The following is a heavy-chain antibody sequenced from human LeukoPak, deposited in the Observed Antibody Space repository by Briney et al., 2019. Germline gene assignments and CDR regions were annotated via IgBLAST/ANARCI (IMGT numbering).Heavy chain of an antibody. V-gene: IGHV3-13*01. D-gene: IGHD3-10*01. J-gene: IGHJ4*02. CDR2: IGTAGDT. CDR1: GFTFSSYD. Sequence: GGSLRLSCAASGFTFSSYDMRWVRQATGKGLEWVSAIGTAGDTYYPDSVKGRFTISRENAKNSLYLQMNSLRAGDTAVYYCARGGRFGESDYWGQGTLVTVSS. CDR3: ARGGRFGESDY.